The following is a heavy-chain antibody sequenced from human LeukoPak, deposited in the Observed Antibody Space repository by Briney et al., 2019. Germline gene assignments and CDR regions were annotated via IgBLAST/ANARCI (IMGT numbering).Heavy chain of an antibody. J-gene: IGHJ4*02. CDR1: GYSISSGYY. Sequence: SETLSLTCTVSGYSISSGYYWGWIRQPPGKGLEWIGSIYYSGSTYYNPSLKSRVTISVDTSKNQFSLKLSSVTAADTAVYYCARQSGGGSSPYWGQGTLVTVSS. CDR2: IYYSGST. V-gene: IGHV4-38-2*02. D-gene: IGHD6-6*01. CDR3: ARQSGGGSSPY.